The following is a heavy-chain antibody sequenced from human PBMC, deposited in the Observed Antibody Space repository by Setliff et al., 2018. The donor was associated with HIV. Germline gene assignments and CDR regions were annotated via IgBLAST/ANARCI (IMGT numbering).Heavy chain of an antibody. D-gene: IGHD3-3*01. CDR3: TRRQWGTSGYYEFFQQ. V-gene: IGHV4-59*11. J-gene: IGHJ1*01. CDR2: IYDSGVT. Sequence: SETLSLTCSVSGATISRHFWSWIRQSPGKGLEWIGTIYDSGVTKYNPSLQTRVRVSVDTSKSHLSLSLTSVTPADTAVYYCTRRQWGTSGYYEFFQQRGQGSLVTVSS. CDR1: GATISRHF.